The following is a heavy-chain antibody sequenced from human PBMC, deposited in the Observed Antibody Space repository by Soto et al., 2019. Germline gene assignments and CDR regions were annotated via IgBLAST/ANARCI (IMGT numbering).Heavy chain of an antibody. V-gene: IGHV4-59*11. Sequence: PEGLSLTCTVSGVSIRGHYRSWIRQPPGKGLEWIGYRYYSGSAKYNPSLKSRVTISVDTSKNQFSLRLSSVTAADTAVYYCARLSVADWFDPWGQGIQVTVSA. J-gene: IGHJ5*02. CDR1: GVSIRGHY. D-gene: IGHD2-15*01. CDR2: RYYSGSA. CDR3: ARLSVADWFDP.